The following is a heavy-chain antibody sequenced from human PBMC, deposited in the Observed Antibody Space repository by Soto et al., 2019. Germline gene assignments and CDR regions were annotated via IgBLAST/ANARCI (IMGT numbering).Heavy chain of an antibody. CDR3: ARAPAPLSISSGYCFDH. V-gene: IGHV4-4*02. Sequence: PSETLSLTCAVSGGCISSSNWWSWVRQPPGKGLEWIGEIYHSGSTNYNPSLKSRVTISVGTSKNQFSLRLSSVTAADTAVYSLARAPAPLSISSGYCFDHCCQGTQVSIAS. J-gene: IGHJ4*02. D-gene: IGHD6-13*01. CDR1: GGCISSSNW. CDR2: IYHSGST.